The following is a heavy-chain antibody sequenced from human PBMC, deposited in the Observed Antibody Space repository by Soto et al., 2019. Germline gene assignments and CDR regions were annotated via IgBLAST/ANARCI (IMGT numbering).Heavy chain of an antibody. D-gene: IGHD1-26*01. CDR2: ISGSGSGT. V-gene: IGHV3-23*01. CDR3: AKDQGNTIVGASRGFAH. J-gene: IGHJ4*01. Sequence: PGGSLRLSCGVSGFTFSTYAMNWVRQAPGKGLECLSLISGSGSGTYYADSVKGRFTISRDNSENTLYLQMNSLRAEDTAVYYCAKDQGNTIVGASRGFAHWGHGSLVTVYS. CDR1: GFTFSTYA.